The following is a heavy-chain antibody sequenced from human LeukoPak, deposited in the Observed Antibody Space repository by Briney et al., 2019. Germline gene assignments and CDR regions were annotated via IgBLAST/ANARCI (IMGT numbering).Heavy chain of an antibody. V-gene: IGHV3-64*01. CDR3: GRAPNFFYYYDSSGPYHRGVFDI. Sequence: GGSLRLSCAASGFTFSSYAMHWVRQAPGKGLEYVSAISSNGGSTYYANSVKGRFTISRDNSKNTLYLQMGSLRAEDMAVYYCGRAPNFFYYYDSSGPYHRGVFDIGGKGTMVTVSS. CDR1: GFTFSSYA. J-gene: IGHJ3*02. D-gene: IGHD3-22*01. CDR2: ISSNGGST.